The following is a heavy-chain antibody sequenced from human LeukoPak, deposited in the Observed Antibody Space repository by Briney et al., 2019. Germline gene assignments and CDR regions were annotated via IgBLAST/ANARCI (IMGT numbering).Heavy chain of an antibody. CDR1: GGSISSSSYY. CDR3: ARAGYRSRTVNY. J-gene: IGHJ4*02. V-gene: IGHV4-39*01. D-gene: IGHD6-13*01. Sequence: SETLSLTCTVSGGSISSSSYYWGWIRQPPGKGLEWIGSIYYSGSTYYNPSLKSRFTISVDTSKNQFSLKPSSVTAADTAVYYCARAGYRSRTVNYWGQGTLVTVSS. CDR2: IYYSGST.